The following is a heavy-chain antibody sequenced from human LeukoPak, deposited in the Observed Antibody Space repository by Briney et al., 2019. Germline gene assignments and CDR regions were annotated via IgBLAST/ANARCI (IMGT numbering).Heavy chain of an antibody. J-gene: IGHJ4*02. D-gene: IGHD1-26*01. CDR3: AKDRSGSFELDY. Sequence: GGSLRLSCAASGFTFSSYVMHWVRQAPGKGLEWVAVISFDGSNKYYAGSVKGRFTISRDNSKNTLYLQMNSLRAEDTAVYYCAKDRSGSFELDYWGQGTLVTVSS. CDR1: GFTFSSYV. CDR2: ISFDGSNK. V-gene: IGHV3-30-3*01.